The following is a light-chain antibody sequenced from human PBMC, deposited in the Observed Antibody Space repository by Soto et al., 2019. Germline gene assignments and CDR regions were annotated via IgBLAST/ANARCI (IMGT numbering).Light chain of an antibody. CDR3: RQYYSYPGS. CDR2: AAS. CDR1: RGISSY. J-gene: IGKJ2*01. V-gene: IGKV1-8*01. Sequence: AIRMTQSPSSFSASTGDRVTITCRASRGISSYLAWYQQKPGKAPKLLIYAASTLQSGVPSRFSGSGSGTDFTLTISCLQSEDFATYYCRQYYSYPGSFGQGTKLEIK.